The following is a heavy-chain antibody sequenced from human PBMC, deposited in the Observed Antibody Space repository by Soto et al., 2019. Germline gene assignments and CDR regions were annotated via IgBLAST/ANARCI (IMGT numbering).Heavy chain of an antibody. CDR3: AKDYGDSIRRILFDM. CDR1: GFTXEDYA. CDR2: ISWDSAYI. D-gene: IGHD4-17*01. Sequence: VQLVEXGGGLVQPGXXLXLXXAVXGFTXEDYAMHWXRQAPGKGLEWVSGISWDSAYIDYADSVKGRFTISRXXXXXXXXXQMNSLRAEDTASYFCAKDYGDSIRRILFDMWGQXTMVTVSS. V-gene: IGHV3-9*01. J-gene: IGHJ3*02.